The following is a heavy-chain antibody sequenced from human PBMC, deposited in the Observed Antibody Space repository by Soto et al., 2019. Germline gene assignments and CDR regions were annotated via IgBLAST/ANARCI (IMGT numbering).Heavy chain of an antibody. CDR3: ATAISATTFDH. Sequence: QVHLVQSGAEVKAPGASVRISCATSGNIFNDYEIHLLRQAPGQRLEWMGWINGGNGNTGSPQRFQSRVTMSRDTSARTSYVELRSLSPEDTAVYYCATAISATTFDHWGQGTLVTVSP. J-gene: IGHJ4*02. V-gene: IGHV1-3*01. CDR1: GNIFNDYE. CDR2: INGGNGNT.